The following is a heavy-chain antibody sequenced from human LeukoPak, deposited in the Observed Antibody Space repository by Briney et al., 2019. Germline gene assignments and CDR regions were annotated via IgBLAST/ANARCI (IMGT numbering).Heavy chain of an antibody. V-gene: IGHV4-59*12. Sequence: SETLSLTCTVSGGSISSYYWSWIRQPPGKGLGWIGYIYYSGSTNYNPSLKSRVTISVDTSKNQFSLKLSSVTAADTAVYYCARGTVAKGFDYWGQGTLVTVSS. CDR3: ARGTVAKGFDY. CDR2: IYYSGST. D-gene: IGHD4-23*01. CDR1: GGSISSYY. J-gene: IGHJ4*02.